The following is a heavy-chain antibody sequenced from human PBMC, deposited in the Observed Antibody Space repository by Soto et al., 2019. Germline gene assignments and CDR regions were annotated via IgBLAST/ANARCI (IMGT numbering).Heavy chain of an antibody. D-gene: IGHD3-22*01. V-gene: IGHV3-21*01. Sequence: GGSLRLSCAASGFTFSSYSMNWVRQAPGKGLEWVSSISSSSSYIYYADSVKGRFTISRDNAKNPLYLQMNSLRAEDTAVYYCARDLDSSGYRNPEYYFDYWGQGTLVTVSS. CDR2: ISSSSSYI. CDR1: GFTFSSYS. CDR3: ARDLDSSGYRNPEYYFDY. J-gene: IGHJ4*02.